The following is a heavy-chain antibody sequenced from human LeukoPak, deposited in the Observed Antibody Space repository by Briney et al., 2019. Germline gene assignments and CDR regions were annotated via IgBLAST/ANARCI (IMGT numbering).Heavy chain of an antibody. V-gene: IGHV1-46*01. Sequence: GASVKVSCKASGYTFTSYYMHWVRQAPGQGLEWMGIINPSGGSTSYAQKFQGRVTMTRDTSTSTVYMELSSLRSEDTAVYYCARDGVVRGVPAPGGNYYYYYGMDVWGKGTTVTVSS. CDR3: ARDGVVRGVPAPGGNYYYYYGMDV. CDR1: GYTFTSYY. J-gene: IGHJ6*04. D-gene: IGHD3-10*01. CDR2: INPSGGST.